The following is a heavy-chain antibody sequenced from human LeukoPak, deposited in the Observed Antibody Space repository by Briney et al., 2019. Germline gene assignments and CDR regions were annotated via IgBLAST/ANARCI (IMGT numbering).Heavy chain of an antibody. CDR3: ARSMIVVVMEVNNRFDP. V-gene: IGHV1-69*13. CDR1: GGTFSSYA. CDR2: IIPIFGTA. Sequence: ASVKVSCKASGGTFSSYAISWVRQAPGQGLEWMGGIIPIFGTANYAQKFQGRVTITADESTSTAYMELSSLRSEDTAVYYCARSMIVVVMEVNNRFDPWGQGTLVTVSS. D-gene: IGHD3-22*01. J-gene: IGHJ5*02.